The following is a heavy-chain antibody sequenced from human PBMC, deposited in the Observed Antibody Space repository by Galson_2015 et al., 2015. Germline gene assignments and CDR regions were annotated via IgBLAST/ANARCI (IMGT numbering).Heavy chain of an antibody. J-gene: IGHJ4*02. CDR2: IWYDGSNK. D-gene: IGHD6-13*01. V-gene: IGHV3-33*01. Sequence: SLRLSCAASGFTFSSYGMHWVRQAPGKGLEWVAVIWYDGSNKYYADSVKGRFAISRDNSKSTLYLQMNSLRAEDTAVYYCARAPLTGGIAAAGTLDYWGQGTLVTVSS. CDR1: GFTFSSYG. CDR3: ARAPLTGGIAAAGTLDY.